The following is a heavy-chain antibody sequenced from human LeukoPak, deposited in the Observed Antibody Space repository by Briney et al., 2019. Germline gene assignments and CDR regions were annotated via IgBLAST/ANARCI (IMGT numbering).Heavy chain of an antibody. CDR3: ARDEGAAAGTALRY. CDR1: GGSISSGDYY. D-gene: IGHD6-13*01. Sequence: SETLSLTCTVSGGSISSGDYYWSWIRQPPGKGLEWIGYIYYSGSTYYNPSLKSRVTISVDTSKNQFFLKLSSVTAADTAVYYCARDEGAAAGTALRYWGQGTLVTVSS. J-gene: IGHJ4*02. V-gene: IGHV4-30-4*01. CDR2: IYYSGST.